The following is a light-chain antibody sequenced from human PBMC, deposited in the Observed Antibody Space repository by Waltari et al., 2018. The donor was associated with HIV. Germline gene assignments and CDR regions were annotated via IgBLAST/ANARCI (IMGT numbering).Light chain of an antibody. CDR2: EVS. J-gene: IGLJ3*02. Sequence: QFALTQPASVSGSPGQSITISCSGTSSDIGYYNYVSWYQQHPGKAPKLMIYEVSNRPSGISNRFSGSKSGNTASLTISALQAEDEADYLCSSVANSVTLSVLFGGGTKLTVL. V-gene: IGLV2-14*01. CDR3: SSVANSVTLSVL. CDR1: SSDIGYYNY.